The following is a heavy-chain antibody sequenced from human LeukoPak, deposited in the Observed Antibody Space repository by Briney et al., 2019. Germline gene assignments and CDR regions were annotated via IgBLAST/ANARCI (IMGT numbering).Heavy chain of an antibody. V-gene: IGHV4-61*01. CDR1: GGSVSSGSYY. D-gene: IGHD2-21*01. CDR2: IFYNGNT. Sequence: SETLSLTCTVSGGSVSSGSYYWSWLRQPPGTGLEWVGWIFYNGNTNYNSSLKSRLTMSVDASKNQFYLKLNSVTAADTAVYYCARYSSDHDGRHFEFWGQGILVTVSS. CDR3: ARYSSDHDGRHFEF. J-gene: IGHJ4*02.